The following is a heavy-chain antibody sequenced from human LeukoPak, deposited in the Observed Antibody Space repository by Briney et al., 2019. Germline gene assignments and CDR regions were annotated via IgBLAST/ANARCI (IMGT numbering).Heavy chain of an antibody. CDR1: GFTFSSYG. CDR3: AKDNHADY. J-gene: IGHJ4*02. D-gene: IGHD1-14*01. V-gene: IGHV3-30*18. CDR2: ISYDGSNK. Sequence: GGSLRLSCAASGFTFSSYGMHWVRQAPGKGLDWVAVISYDGSNKYYADSVKGRFTISRDTSKNTLNLQMNSLRAEDTAVYYCAKDNHADYWGQGTLVTVSS.